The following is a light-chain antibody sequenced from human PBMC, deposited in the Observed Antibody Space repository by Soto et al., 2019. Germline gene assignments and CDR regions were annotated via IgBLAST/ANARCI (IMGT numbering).Light chain of an antibody. CDR3: QQLIN. J-gene: IGKJ5*01. CDR2: RAS. Sequence: EIVMTQCPATLSVSPGKRATLSCSASQSLSINLAWYQQKPCQAPRLLIYRASTRATGIPDRFSGSGSGTDFTLTISSLEPKDFALYYCQQLINFGQGTRLE. V-gene: IGKV3D-15*01. CDR1: QSLSIN.